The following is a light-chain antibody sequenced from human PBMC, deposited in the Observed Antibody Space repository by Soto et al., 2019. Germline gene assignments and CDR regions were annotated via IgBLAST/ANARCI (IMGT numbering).Light chain of an antibody. V-gene: IGKV3-15*01. CDR1: QSVSSN. CDR3: QHYNNWPPRT. Sequence: EIVMTQSPVTLSVSPGERATLSCRASQSVSSNFAWYQQKPGQTPRLLIYGASTRATGIPARFSGSGSGTEFTLTISGLQSEDFEVYYCQHYNNWPPRTFGQGTKVEIK. CDR2: GAS. J-gene: IGKJ1*01.